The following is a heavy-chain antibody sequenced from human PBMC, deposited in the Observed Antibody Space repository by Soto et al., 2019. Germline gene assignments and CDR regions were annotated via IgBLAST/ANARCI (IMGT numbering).Heavy chain of an antibody. CDR1: GFTFSSYS. V-gene: IGHV3-23*01. CDR2: ISGSGGST. Sequence: GGSLRLSWAASGFTFSSYSMSWVRHAPGTGLEWVSAISGSGGSTYYADSVKGRFTISRDNSKNTLYLQMNSLRAEDTAVYYCAKVVHGSGSYSQYFDYWGQGTLVNVSS. J-gene: IGHJ4*02. CDR3: AKVVHGSGSYSQYFDY. D-gene: IGHD3-10*01.